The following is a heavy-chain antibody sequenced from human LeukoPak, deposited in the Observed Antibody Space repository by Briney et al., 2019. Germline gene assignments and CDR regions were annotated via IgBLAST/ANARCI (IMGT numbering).Heavy chain of an antibody. CDR3: ARYLRCVAGLD. Sequence: ASVQVSCQPSGYTFTSYYMHWMRPAPGQGLEWVGIINPSGGSTSYAQKYQGRVTMTRDTSTSTVYMELSSLRSEDTAVYYCARYLRCVAGLDWGQGTLVTVPS. V-gene: IGHV1-46*01. CDR2: INPSGGST. J-gene: IGHJ4*02. D-gene: IGHD3/OR15-3a*01. CDR1: GYTFTSYY.